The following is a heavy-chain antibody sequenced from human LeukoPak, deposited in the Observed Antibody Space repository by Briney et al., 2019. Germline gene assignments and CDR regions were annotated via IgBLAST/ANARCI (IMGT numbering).Heavy chain of an antibody. Sequence: GGSLRLSCAASGFTFSNYAMSWVRQAPGKALEWVSAITSGGGTTYYAGSVKGRFTISRDNSKNTLCLQMNSLRAEDTAVYYCARDPPRAAWVFDYWGQGTLVSVSS. CDR1: GFTFSNYA. J-gene: IGHJ4*02. CDR2: ITSGGGTT. D-gene: IGHD6-25*01. V-gene: IGHV3-23*01. CDR3: ARDPPRAAWVFDY.